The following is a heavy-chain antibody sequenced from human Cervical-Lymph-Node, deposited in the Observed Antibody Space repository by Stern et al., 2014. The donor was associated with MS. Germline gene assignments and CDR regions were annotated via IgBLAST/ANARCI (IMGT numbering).Heavy chain of an antibody. J-gene: IGHJ4*02. D-gene: IGHD6-13*01. CDR2: IHPVDSDT. CDR3: ARHNAAGTGFDY. V-gene: IGHV5-51*01. Sequence: EVQLVQSGAEVKKPGESLKISCQGSEYSFTSYWIGWVRQMPGKGLEWMGIIHPVDSDTRYSPSFQGQVTISADKSIRTAYLQWSSLKSSDPAMYYCARHNAAGTGFDYWGQGTLVTVSS. CDR1: EYSFTSYW.